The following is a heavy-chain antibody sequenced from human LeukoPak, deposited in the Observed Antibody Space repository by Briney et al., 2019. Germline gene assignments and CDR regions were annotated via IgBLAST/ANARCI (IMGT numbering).Heavy chain of an antibody. CDR3: AKGAASWNPVNNNYYGMKA. CDR1: GFTFSSYA. Sequence: GGSLRLSCAASGFTFSSYAMSWVRQAPGKGLEWVSAISGSGGSTYYADSVKGRFTISRDNSKNTLYLQMNSLRAEDTAVYYCAKGAASWNPVNNNYYGMKAWAKGPRSPSP. J-gene: IGHJ6*02. D-gene: IGHD1-1*01. CDR2: ISGSGGST. V-gene: IGHV3-23*01.